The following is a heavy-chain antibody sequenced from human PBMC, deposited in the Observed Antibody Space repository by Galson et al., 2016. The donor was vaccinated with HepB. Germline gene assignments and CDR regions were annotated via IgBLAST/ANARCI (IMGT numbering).Heavy chain of an antibody. CDR2: ISYDGSNK. J-gene: IGHJ4*02. V-gene: IGHV3-30*03. CDR1: GFTFSYYG. CDR3: ASDAVGAAQLGS. D-gene: IGHD1-26*01. Sequence: SLRLSCAASGFTFSYYGMHWVRQAPGKGLEWVAFISYDGSNKNYADSVKGRFTISRDNSKNTLYLQMNSLGPEDTAVYYCASDAVGAAQLGSWGQGTLVTVSS.